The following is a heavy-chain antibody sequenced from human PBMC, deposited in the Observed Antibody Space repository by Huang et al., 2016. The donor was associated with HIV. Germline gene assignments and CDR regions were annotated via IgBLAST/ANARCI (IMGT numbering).Heavy chain of an antibody. Sequence: QVHLVESGGGVVQPGRSLRLSCAASGFTFSPNPIHGVRQGPVQGLEGVAVISHDGSTKFYAESVKGRSAISRDNSKNMVYLQIYRLRVEDTGVYYCAREKGLEDWGQETLVTVSS. CDR1: GFTFSPNP. CDR3: AREKGLED. V-gene: IGHV3-30*09. CDR2: ISHDGSTK. J-gene: IGHJ4*02. D-gene: IGHD1-1*01.